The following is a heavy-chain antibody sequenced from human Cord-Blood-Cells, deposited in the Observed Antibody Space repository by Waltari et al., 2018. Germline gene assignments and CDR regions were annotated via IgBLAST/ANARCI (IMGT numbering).Heavy chain of an antibody. CDR1: GFTFSSYA. V-gene: IGHV3-30-3*01. D-gene: IGHD4-4*01. J-gene: IGHJ4*02. Sequence: QVQLVESGGGVVQPGRSLRLSCAASGFTFSSYAMHWVRQAPGKGLGWVEVISYDGSNKYYADSGKGRFTISRDNAKNTLYLQMNSLRAEDTAVYYCARDNPARTTIDYWGQGTLVTVSS. CDR2: ISYDGSNK. CDR3: ARDNPARTTIDY.